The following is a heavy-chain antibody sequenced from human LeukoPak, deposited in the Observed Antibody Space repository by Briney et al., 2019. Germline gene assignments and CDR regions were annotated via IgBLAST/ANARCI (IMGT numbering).Heavy chain of an antibody. J-gene: IGHJ4*02. CDR2: IKDDGSST. CDR3: VRDGVGAPPFDY. Sequence: GGSLRLSCAASGFTFSSNWMHWVRHAPGKGLVWVSRIKDDGSSTSYADSVKGRFTISRDNAKNTLFLQMNSLRAEDTAVYYCVRDGVGAPPFDYWGQGALVTVSS. D-gene: IGHD1-26*01. V-gene: IGHV3-74*01. CDR1: GFTFSSNW.